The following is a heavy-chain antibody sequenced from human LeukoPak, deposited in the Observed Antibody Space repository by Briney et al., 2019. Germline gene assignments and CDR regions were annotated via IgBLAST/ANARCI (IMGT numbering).Heavy chain of an antibody. V-gene: IGHV1-2*02. CDR2: INPNSGGT. J-gene: IGHJ5*02. Sequence: ASVKVSCKASGYTVTRYYMHCVRQAPGQGLEWMGWINPNSGGTNYAQKFQGRVTMTRDTSISTGYMELSRLRSDDKAVDYYASGRVLYGFWSGALNWFDPWRQGTVVTVSS. CDR3: ASGRVLYGFWSGALNWFDP. CDR1: GYTVTRYY. D-gene: IGHD3-3*01.